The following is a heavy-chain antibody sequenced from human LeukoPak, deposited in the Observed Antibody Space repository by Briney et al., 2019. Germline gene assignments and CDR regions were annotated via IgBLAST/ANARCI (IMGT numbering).Heavy chain of an antibody. CDR2: ISGSGGST. V-gene: IGHV3-23*01. CDR3: ASPYYDILTGYSTYYYYYGMDV. J-gene: IGHJ6*02. D-gene: IGHD3-9*01. CDR1: GFTFSSYA. Sequence: GGSLGLSCAASGFTFSSYAMSWVRQAPGKGLEWVSAISGSGGSTYYADSVKGRFTISRDNSKNTLYLQMNSLRAEDTAVYYCASPYYDILTGYSTYYYYYGMDVWGQGTTVTVSS.